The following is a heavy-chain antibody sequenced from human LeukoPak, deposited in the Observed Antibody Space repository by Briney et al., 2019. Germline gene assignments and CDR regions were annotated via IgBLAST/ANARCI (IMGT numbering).Heavy chain of an antibody. CDR3: ARETPYTGHCDITTCDVSRFDL. D-gene: IGHD2-2*01. Sequence: GASVKVSCKASRNIFTGYFIHWVRQAPGQGLEWMGWINPKNGGTNPAEKFQGRVTMTRDTSLSTAFMELTGLTSDDTAVYFCARETPYTGHCDITTCDVSRFDLWGQGTLVTVSS. CDR2: INPKNGGT. CDR1: RNIFTGYF. J-gene: IGHJ4*02. V-gene: IGHV1-2*02.